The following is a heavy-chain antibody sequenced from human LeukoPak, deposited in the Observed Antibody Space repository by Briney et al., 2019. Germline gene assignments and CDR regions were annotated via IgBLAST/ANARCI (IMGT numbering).Heavy chain of an antibody. CDR1: GYSISSGYY. Sequence: PSETLSLTCAVSGYSISSGYYWGWIRQPPGKGLEWIGIIHHSGSTYYNPSLKSRVTISVDTSKNQFSLKLSSVTAADTAVYYCAREVDTAMVTRFDYWGQGTLVTVSS. D-gene: IGHD5-18*01. CDR2: IHHSGST. J-gene: IGHJ4*02. V-gene: IGHV4-38-2*02. CDR3: AREVDTAMVTRFDY.